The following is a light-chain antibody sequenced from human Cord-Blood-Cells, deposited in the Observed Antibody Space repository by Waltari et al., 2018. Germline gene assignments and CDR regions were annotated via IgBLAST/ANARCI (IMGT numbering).Light chain of an antibody. J-gene: IGLJ3*02. CDR3: QVWDSSSDHPGV. V-gene: IGLV3-21*03. CDR1: NIASKT. Sequence: SYVLTQPPSVSVAPGTTARITCGGNNIASKTVHWYQQKPGQAPVLVVYDDSDRPSGIPERFSGSNSGNTATLTISRVEAGDEADYYCQVWDSSSDHPGVFGGGTKLTVL. CDR2: DDS.